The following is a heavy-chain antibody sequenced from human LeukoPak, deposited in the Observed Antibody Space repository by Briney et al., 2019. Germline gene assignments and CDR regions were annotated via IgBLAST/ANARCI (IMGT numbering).Heavy chain of an antibody. J-gene: IGHJ4*02. D-gene: IGHD6-19*01. V-gene: IGHV3-23*01. CDR3: AKMPVSYSSGWSTFDY. CDR2: ISGSGDST. Sequence: GGSLRLSCAASGFTFSSYAMSWVRQAPGKGLEWVSGISGSGDSTYYADSVKGRFTISRDNSKNTLYLQMNSLRAEDTAVYYCAKMPVSYSSGWSTFDYWGQGNLVTVSS. CDR1: GFTFSSYA.